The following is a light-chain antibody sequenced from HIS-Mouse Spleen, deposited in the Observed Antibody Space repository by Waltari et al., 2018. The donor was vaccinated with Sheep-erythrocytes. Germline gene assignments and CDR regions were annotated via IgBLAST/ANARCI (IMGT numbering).Light chain of an antibody. Sequence: SYELTQPPSVSVSPGQTASITCSGDKLGEKYACWYQQKPGQSPVLVIYQDSKRPSGIPGRFSGSKSGNTATLTISGTQAMDEADYYCQAWDSSTAVFGGGTKLTVL. V-gene: IGLV3-1*01. CDR2: QDS. J-gene: IGLJ3*02. CDR1: KLGEKY. CDR3: QAWDSSTAV.